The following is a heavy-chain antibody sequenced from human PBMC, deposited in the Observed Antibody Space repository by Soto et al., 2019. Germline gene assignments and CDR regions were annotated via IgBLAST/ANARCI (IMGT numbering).Heavy chain of an antibody. V-gene: IGHV3-21*01. Sequence: GGSLRLSCAASGFTFSSYSMNWVRQAPGKGLEWVSSISSSSSYIYYADSVKGRFTISRDNAKNSLYLQMNSLRAEDTAVYYCARDLRDPEFYYYYGMDVWGQGTTVTVSS. CDR3: ARDLRDPEFYYYYGMDV. CDR2: ISSSSSYI. CDR1: GFTFSSYS. J-gene: IGHJ6*02.